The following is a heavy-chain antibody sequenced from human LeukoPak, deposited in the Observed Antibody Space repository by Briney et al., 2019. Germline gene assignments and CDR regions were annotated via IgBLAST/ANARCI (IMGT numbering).Heavy chain of an antibody. D-gene: IGHD3-22*01. V-gene: IGHV3-15*01. CDR3: TTRNYYDSSGYYFRFDC. CDR1: GFTFSNAW. J-gene: IGHJ4*02. Sequence: GASLILSCAASGFTFSNAWMSWVRQTPRKGLEGVGHISSKTYGGTTDYAAPVKGRFTISRDGSENTLYLQMNSLKPEDTAVYYCTTRNYYDSSGYYFRFDCWGQGTLVTVSS. CDR2: ISSKTYGGTT.